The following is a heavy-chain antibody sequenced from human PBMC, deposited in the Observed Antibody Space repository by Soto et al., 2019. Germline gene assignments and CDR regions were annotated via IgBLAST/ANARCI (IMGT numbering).Heavy chain of an antibody. J-gene: IGHJ6*02. V-gene: IGHV4-59*01. D-gene: IGHD2-15*01. Sequence: TLSLTCTVSGGSISSYYWSWIRQPPGKGLEWIGYIYYSGSTNYNPSLKSRVTISVDTSKNQFPLKLSSVTAADTAVYYCASSQGPAATLSYGMDVWRQGTTVTVSS. CDR3: ASSQGPAATLSYGMDV. CDR1: GGSISSYY. CDR2: IYYSGST.